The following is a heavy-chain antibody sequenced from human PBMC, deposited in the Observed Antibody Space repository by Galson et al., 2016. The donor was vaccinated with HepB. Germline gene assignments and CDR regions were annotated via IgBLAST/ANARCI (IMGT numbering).Heavy chain of an antibody. J-gene: IGHJ5*02. CDR2: IIPQFGTT. V-gene: IGHV1-69*06. Sequence: SVKVSCKASGGTFRHYGLSWVRQAPGQGLEWMGGIIPQFGTTVYAQEFQGRVTLTADKSTNTVYMDMTSLTADDTAVYYCAPEGSWFDPWGQGTLVGVSS. CDR3: APEGSWFDP. CDR1: GGTFRHYG.